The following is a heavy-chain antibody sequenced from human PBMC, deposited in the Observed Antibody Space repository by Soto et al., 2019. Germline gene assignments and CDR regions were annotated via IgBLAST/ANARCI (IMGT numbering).Heavy chain of an antibody. V-gene: IGHV4-34*01. J-gene: IGHJ6*02. CDR2: INHSGST. D-gene: IGHD5-18*01. CDR1: GGSFSGYY. CDR3: ARLRDTAMGYYYYGMDV. Sequence: QVQLQQWGAGLLKPSETLSLTCAVYGGSFSGYYWSWIRQPPGKGLEWIGEINHSGSTNYNPSLKSRVTISVDTSKHQFSLKLSSVTAADTAVYYCARLRDTAMGYYYYGMDVWGQGTTVTVSS.